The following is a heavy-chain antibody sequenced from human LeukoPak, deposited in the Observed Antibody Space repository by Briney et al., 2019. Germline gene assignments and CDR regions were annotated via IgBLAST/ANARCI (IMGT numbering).Heavy chain of an antibody. V-gene: IGHV3-7*05. CDR2: INQDGSAK. Sequence: PGGSLRLSCADSGFFFSNSWMAGVRQAPGRGLEWLANINQDGSAKTCVDSVKGRFTISRDNAKNSLYLQMNSLRAEDTAMYYCARDSGYNAFDYRGEGTLVTVSS. D-gene: IGHD5-12*01. CDR1: GFFFSNSW. CDR3: ARDSGYNAFDY. J-gene: IGHJ4*02.